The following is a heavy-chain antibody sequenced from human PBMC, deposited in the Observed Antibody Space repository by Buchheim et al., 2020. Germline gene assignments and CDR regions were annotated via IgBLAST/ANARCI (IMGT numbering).Heavy chain of an antibody. CDR1: GFTFSSYW. CDR3: ARAFTYYYDSRGYFVDY. D-gene: IGHD3-22*01. Sequence: EVQLVESGGGLVQPGGSLRLSCAASGFTFSSYWMSWVRQAPGKGLEWVANIKQDGSEKYYVDSVKGRFTISRDNAKNSLYLQMNSLRAEDTAVYYCARAFTYYYDSRGYFVDYWGQGTL. CDR2: IKQDGSEK. V-gene: IGHV3-7*01. J-gene: IGHJ4*02.